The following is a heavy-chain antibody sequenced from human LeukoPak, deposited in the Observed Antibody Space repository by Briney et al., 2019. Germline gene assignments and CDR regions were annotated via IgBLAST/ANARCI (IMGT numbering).Heavy chain of an antibody. D-gene: IGHD4-11*01. Sequence: GESLKISCQASGYTFSNHWIGWVRLMPGRGLEWMGIIYPSDSDTRYSPSFQGQVTISTDKSITAAYLQWNSLKASDTAIYYCVRSQDSDYSPFDYWGQGTLVSVPS. CDR3: VRSQDSDYSPFDY. V-gene: IGHV5-51*01. J-gene: IGHJ4*02. CDR2: IYPSDSDT. CDR1: GYTFSNHW.